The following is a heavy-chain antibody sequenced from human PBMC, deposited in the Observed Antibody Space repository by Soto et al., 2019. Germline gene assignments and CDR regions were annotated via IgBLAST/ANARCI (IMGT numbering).Heavy chain of an antibody. Sequence: SLRLSCAASGFSFSSFWMSWVRQAPEKGLGWVASIDQDGSERYYVDSMKGRITISRDSAKNSLYLQMDSLRAEDSALYYCARETCSAGECYRCYHYMDVWGHGTTVTVSS. J-gene: IGHJ6*03. CDR3: ARETCSAGECYRCYHYMDV. CDR1: GFSFSSFW. D-gene: IGHD2-8*02. CDR2: IDQDGSER. V-gene: IGHV3-7*03.